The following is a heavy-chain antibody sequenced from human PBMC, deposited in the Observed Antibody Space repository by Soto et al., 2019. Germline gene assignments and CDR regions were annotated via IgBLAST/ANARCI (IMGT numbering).Heavy chain of an antibody. CDR1: GDSVSVTSAA. J-gene: IGHJ6*02. CDR2: TYYSSKWYT. Sequence: SQTLTLTCAISGDSVSVTSAAWTLIRPSPSRGLEWLGRTYYSSKWYTDYAVSVNRRITINPDTSKNQFSLQLNSVTPEDTAVYYWARTPGGITRVRGVIMPYYYGMGVWGQGTTVTVSS. CDR3: ARTPGGITRVRGVIMPYYYGMGV. V-gene: IGHV6-1*01. D-gene: IGHD3-10*01.